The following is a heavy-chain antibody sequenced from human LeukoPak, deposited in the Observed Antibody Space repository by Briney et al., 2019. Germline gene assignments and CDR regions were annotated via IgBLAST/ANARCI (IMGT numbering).Heavy chain of an antibody. CDR1: GFTFSTYG. D-gene: IGHD6-13*01. CDR2: IWYDGSNK. J-gene: IGHJ4*02. V-gene: IGHV3-33*08. Sequence: GGSLRLSCAASGFTFSTYGMQWIRQAPGKGLEWVAVIWYDGSNKYYADSVKGRFTISRDNSKNTLYLQMNSLRAEDTAVYYCARAPHSSSWLNYWGQGTLVTVSS. CDR3: ARAPHSSSWLNY.